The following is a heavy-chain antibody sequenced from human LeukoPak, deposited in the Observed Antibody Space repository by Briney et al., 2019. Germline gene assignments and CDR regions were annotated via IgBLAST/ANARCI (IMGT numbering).Heavy chain of an antibody. CDR2: IWYDGSDK. Sequence: GRSLRLSCAASGFTFNNYGMHWVRQAPGKGLEWVAVIWYDGSDKYYADSVKGRFTISRDNAKNTLYLQMNSLRTEDTAVYYCARPETQYSSGLDGFDIWGQGTMVTVSS. J-gene: IGHJ3*02. CDR3: ARPETQYSSGLDGFDI. V-gene: IGHV3-33*01. CDR1: GFTFNNYG. D-gene: IGHD6-19*01.